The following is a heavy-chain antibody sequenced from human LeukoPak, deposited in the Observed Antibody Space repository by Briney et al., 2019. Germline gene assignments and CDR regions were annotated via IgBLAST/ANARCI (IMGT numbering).Heavy chain of an antibody. D-gene: IGHD6-13*01. CDR3: AREDSSSWYGAFDY. V-gene: IGHV1-18*01. J-gene: IGHJ4*02. CDR2: IGAYNGNT. CDR1: GYTFTSYG. Sequence: ASVKVSCKASGYTFTSYGISWVRQAPGQGLEWMGWIGAYNGNTNYAQKLQGRVTMTTDTSTSTAYMELGSLRSDDTAVYYCAREDSSSWYGAFDYWGQGTLVTVSS.